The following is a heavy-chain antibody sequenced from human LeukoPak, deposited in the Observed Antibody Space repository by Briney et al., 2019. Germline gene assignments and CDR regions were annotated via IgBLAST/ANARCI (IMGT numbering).Heavy chain of an antibody. CDR1: GFTFSSYW. D-gene: IGHD3-3*01. CDR3: AREDYYDFWSGYYFNSYYYGMDV. V-gene: IGHV3-7*01. Sequence: PGGSLRLSCEASGFTFSSYWMSWVRQAPGKGLEWVANIKQDGSEKYYVDSVKGRFTISRDNAKNSLYLQMNSLRAEDTAVYYCAREDYYDFWSGYYFNSYYYGMDVWGQGTTVTVSS. CDR2: IKQDGSEK. J-gene: IGHJ6*02.